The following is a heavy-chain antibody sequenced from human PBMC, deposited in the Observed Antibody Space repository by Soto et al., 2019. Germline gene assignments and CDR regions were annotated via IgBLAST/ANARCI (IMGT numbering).Heavy chain of an antibody. D-gene: IGHD6-13*01. CDR2: IIPIFGTA. Sequence: SVKVSCKASGGTFSSYAISWVRQAPGQGLEWMGGIIPIFGTANYAQKFQGRVTITADESTSTAYMELSSLRSEDTAVYYCASHFRLVYSSSYYYYGMDVWGQGTTVTVSS. J-gene: IGHJ6*02. V-gene: IGHV1-69*13. CDR3: ASHFRLVYSSSYYYYGMDV. CDR1: GGTFSSYA.